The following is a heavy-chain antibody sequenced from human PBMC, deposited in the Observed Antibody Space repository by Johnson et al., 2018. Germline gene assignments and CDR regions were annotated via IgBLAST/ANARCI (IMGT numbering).Heavy chain of an antibody. Sequence: VQLLESGAEVKKPGSSVKVSCKASGGTFSSYAISWVRQAPGQGLEWMGGIIPIFGTANYAQKFQGRVTITADESTSTAYMELSSLRSEDTAVYYCARAGVYDIWTGYYHDYYYYGMDVWGQGTTVTVSS. CDR2: IIPIFGTA. D-gene: IGHD3-9*01. CDR3: ARAGVYDIWTGYYHDYYYYGMDV. V-gene: IGHV1-69*01. J-gene: IGHJ6*02. CDR1: GGTFSSYA.